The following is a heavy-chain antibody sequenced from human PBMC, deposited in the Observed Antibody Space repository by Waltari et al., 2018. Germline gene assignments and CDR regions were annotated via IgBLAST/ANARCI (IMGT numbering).Heavy chain of an antibody. J-gene: IGHJ3*02. D-gene: IGHD6-13*01. Sequence: EVQLVESGGGLVQPGGSLRLSCAASGFTFSSYAMHWVRQAPGKGLEYVSAISSNWGSTYYANYAKGRFTSSRDNSKNTLYLQMGSLRAEDMAVYYCARLYSSSWYDAFDIWGQGTMVTVSS. V-gene: IGHV3-64*01. CDR3: ARLYSSSWYDAFDI. CDR2: ISSNWGST. CDR1: GFTFSSYA.